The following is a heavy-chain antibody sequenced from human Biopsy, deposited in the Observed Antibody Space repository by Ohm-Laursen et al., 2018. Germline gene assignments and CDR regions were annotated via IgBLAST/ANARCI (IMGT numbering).Heavy chain of an antibody. D-gene: IGHD6-19*01. CDR3: ALQSVAQMKNFDY. J-gene: IGHJ4*02. CDR1: GGPSSNYA. Sequence: SVKVSCKVSGGPSSNYAFSWVRQAPGQGLEWMGWISPKSGGTNYAQKFQGNITMTKNTSMSTAYMEMSRLRSDDTAVYYCALQSVAQMKNFDYWGQGTLVTVSS. CDR2: ISPKSGGT. V-gene: IGHV1-2*02.